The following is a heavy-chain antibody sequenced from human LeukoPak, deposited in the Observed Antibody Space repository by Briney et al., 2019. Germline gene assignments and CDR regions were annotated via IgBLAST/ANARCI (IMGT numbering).Heavy chain of an antibody. V-gene: IGHV1-18*04. CDR3: ARDESVAAPLGGYTWFDP. CDR1: GYTFTSYG. Sequence: ASVKVSCKASGYTFTSYGISWVRQAPGQGLEWMGWISAYNGNTNYAQKLQGRVTMTTDTSTSTAYMKLRSLRSDDTAVYYCARDESVAAPLGGYTWFDPWGQGTLVTVSS. D-gene: IGHD6-19*01. CDR2: ISAYNGNT. J-gene: IGHJ5*02.